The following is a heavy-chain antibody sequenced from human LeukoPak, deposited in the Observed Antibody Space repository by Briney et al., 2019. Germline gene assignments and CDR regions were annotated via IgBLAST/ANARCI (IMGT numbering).Heavy chain of an antibody. CDR3: AKIPILTGYYIDYYYYGMDV. CDR1: GLTVSSNY. Sequence: GGSLRLSCAASGLTVSSNYMTWVRQAPGKGLEWVSAISGSGGSTYHADSVKGRFTISRDNSKNTLYLQMNSLRAEDTAVYYCAKIPILTGYYIDYYYYGMDVWGQGTTVTVSS. CDR2: ISGSGGST. J-gene: IGHJ6*02. V-gene: IGHV3-53*05. D-gene: IGHD3-9*01.